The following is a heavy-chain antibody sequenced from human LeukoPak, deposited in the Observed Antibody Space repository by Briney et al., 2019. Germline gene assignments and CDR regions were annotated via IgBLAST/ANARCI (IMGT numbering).Heavy chain of an antibody. Sequence: ASVKVSCKASGYTFTGYYMHWVRQAPGQGLEWMGWINPNSGGTNYAQKFQGRVTMTRDTSISTAYMELSRLRSDDTAVYYCARDWGNYYDSRLDAFDIWGQGTMVTVSS. J-gene: IGHJ3*02. CDR3: ARDWGNYYDSRLDAFDI. CDR2: INPNSGGT. CDR1: GYTFTGYY. D-gene: IGHD3-22*01. V-gene: IGHV1-2*02.